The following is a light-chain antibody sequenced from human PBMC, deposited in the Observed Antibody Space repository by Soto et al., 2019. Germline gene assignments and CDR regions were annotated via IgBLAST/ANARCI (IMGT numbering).Light chain of an antibody. CDR3: QQCNSPYT. V-gene: IGKV1-5*01. J-gene: IGKJ5*01. CDR2: DAS. CDR1: QSVSGW. Sequence: DIQMTQSPSTLSASVGDTVTVTCRASQSVSGWLAWYQQKPGEAPKLLIYDASALESGVPSRFSGSGSGTEFTLTISSLQPDDFATYYCQQCNSPYTFGQGTRLEIK.